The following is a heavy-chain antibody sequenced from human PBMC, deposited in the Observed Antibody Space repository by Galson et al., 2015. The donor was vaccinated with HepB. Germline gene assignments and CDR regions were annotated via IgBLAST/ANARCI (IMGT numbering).Heavy chain of an antibody. CDR3: ARSTGDLDY. Sequence: CAISGDSVSSKSAAWNWIRQSPSRGLEWLGRTWYRSKWYNGYAVSVKSRITINPDTSKNQFSLHLNSVTPEDTAVYCCARSTGDLDYWGQGTLVTVSS. J-gene: IGHJ4*02. D-gene: IGHD3-10*01. V-gene: IGHV6-1*01. CDR1: GDSVSSKSAA. CDR2: TWYRSKWYN.